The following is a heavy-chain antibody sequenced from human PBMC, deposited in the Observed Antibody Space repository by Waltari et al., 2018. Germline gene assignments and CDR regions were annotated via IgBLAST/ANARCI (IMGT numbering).Heavy chain of an antibody. J-gene: IGHJ4*02. Sequence: VQLQQWGAGLLKPSETLSLTCAVYGGSFSGYYWSWIRQPPGKGLEWIGEINHSGSTNYNPSLKSRVTISVDTSKNQFSLKLSSVTAADTAVYYCARGLRFSGYYYHPRGFDYWGQGTLVTVSS. CDR3: ARGLRFSGYYYHPRGFDY. V-gene: IGHV4-34*01. CDR1: GGSFSGYY. CDR2: INHSGST. D-gene: IGHD3-22*01.